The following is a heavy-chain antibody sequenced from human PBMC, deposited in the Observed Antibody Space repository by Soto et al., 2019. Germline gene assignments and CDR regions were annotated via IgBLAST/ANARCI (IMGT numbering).Heavy chain of an antibody. D-gene: IGHD3-16*01. CDR3: GKASTYPLDGVDV. J-gene: IGHJ6*02. Sequence: PGGSLRLSCVASGFKCSSYALTWVRQAPGKGLEWVSVISVSGANTYYADSVKGRFTISRDKSKNTLYLQMNSLRAEDTAIYYCGKASTYPLDGVDVWGQGTTVTVSS. CDR2: ISVSGANT. V-gene: IGHV3-23*01. CDR1: GFKCSSYA.